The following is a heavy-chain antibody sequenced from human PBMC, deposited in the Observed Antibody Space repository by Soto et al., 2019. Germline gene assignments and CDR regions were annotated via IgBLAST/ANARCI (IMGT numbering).Heavy chain of an antibody. CDR2: IYPGDSDT. Sequence: GGSLKISCKGSGYSFTNYWIGWVRQMSGKGLEWMGIIYPGDSDTRYSPSFQGQVTISVDKSISTAYLQWSSLKASDTATYYCAKTGGTSLYGIVYWGQGTQVTVSS. J-gene: IGHJ4*02. D-gene: IGHD2-2*01. CDR1: GYSFTNYW. V-gene: IGHV5-51*01. CDR3: AKTGGTSLYGIVY.